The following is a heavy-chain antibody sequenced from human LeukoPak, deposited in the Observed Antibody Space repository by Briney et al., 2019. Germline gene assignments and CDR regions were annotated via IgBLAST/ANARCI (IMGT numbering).Heavy chain of an antibody. V-gene: IGHV3-30*18. Sequence: GGSLRLSCTASGFTFSNYGMHWVRQAPGKGLEWVAVVSRDGRTKYYGDSVQGRFTISRDNSKNTMFLQMNSLRPEDTAVYYSAKEWHGEGYGSYNDVWGQGTLVTVSS. CDR1: GFTFSNYG. CDR3: AKEWHGEGYGSYNDV. D-gene: IGHD5-12*01. CDR2: VSRDGRTK. J-gene: IGHJ4*02.